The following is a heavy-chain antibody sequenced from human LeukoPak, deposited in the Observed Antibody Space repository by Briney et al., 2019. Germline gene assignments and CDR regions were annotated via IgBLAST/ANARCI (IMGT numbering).Heavy chain of an antibody. CDR1: GYSISSGYY. V-gene: IGHV4-38-2*02. Sequence: SETLSLTCTVSGYSISSGYYWGWIRQPPGKGLEWIGSIYHSGSTYYNPSLRSRVTISVDTSKNQFSLKLSSVTAADTAVYYCARGYRGDDATVPYGYYYYMDVWGKGTTVTISS. D-gene: IGHD5-12*01. CDR3: ARGYRGDDATVPYGYYYYMDV. CDR2: IYHSGST. J-gene: IGHJ6*03.